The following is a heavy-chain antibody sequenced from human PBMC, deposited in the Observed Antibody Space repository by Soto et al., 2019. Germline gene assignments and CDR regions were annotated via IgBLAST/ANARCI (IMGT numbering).Heavy chain of an antibody. CDR1: GYTFASYG. J-gene: IGHJ4*02. Sequence: AWVKLSCKTAGYTFASYGVSSVRQAPGQGLEWMGWISAYNGNTNCAQKLQGRVTMTTDTSTSTAYMELRSLRSDDTAVYYCAREDCTSGVCYLGDYWGQGTLVTVSS. V-gene: IGHV1-18*01. CDR3: AREDCTSGVCYLGDY. D-gene: IGHD2-8*01. CDR2: ISAYNGNT.